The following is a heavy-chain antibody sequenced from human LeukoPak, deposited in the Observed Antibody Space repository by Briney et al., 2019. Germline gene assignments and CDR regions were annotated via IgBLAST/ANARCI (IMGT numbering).Heavy chain of an antibody. CDR3: ARRLTQYDCFDP. CDR1: GDSVSSNSVT. J-gene: IGHJ5*02. CDR2: TYYRSTWYN. D-gene: IGHD2-2*01. Sequence: SQTLSLTCAISGDSVSSNSVTWNWIRQSPSRGLQWLGRTYYRSTWYNDYAVSVRGRITVNPDTSKNQFSLHLNSVTPEDTAVYYCARRLTQYDCFDPWGQGILVTVPS. V-gene: IGHV6-1*01.